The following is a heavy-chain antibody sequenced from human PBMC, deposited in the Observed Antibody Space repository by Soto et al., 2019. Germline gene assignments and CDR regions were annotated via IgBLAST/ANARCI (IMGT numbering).Heavy chain of an antibody. CDR3: ARGRSNYPIVDP. CDR1: GYTFTSYG. J-gene: IGHJ5*02. V-gene: IGHV1-18*01. CDR2: ISGYNGNT. D-gene: IGHD4-4*01. Sequence: ASVKVSCKASGYTFTSYGISWVRQAPGQGLEWMGWISGYNGNTNYAQKLQGRVTMTTDTSTSTAYMELRILRSDDTAVYYCARGRSNYPIVDPWGQGTLVTVSS.